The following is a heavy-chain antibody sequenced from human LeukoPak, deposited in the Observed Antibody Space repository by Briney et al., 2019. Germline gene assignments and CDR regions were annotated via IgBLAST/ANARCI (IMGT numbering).Heavy chain of an antibody. CDR1: GFSLSTSGVG. Sequence: SGPTLVKPTQTLTLTCTFSGFSLSTSGVGVGWIPHPPGKALDRLSLIYWDDDKRYSRSLKSQLIITKDNSKNKVVLTMTNMDPVDTATYYCAHRRSGSNFDYWGQGTLVTVSS. J-gene: IGHJ4*02. CDR2: IYWDDDK. D-gene: IGHD3-10*01. CDR3: AHRRSGSNFDY. V-gene: IGHV2-5*02.